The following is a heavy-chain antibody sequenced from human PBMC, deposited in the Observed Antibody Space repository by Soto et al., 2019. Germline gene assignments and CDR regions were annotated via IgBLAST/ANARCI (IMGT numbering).Heavy chain of an antibody. CDR1: GFMFSTNA. J-gene: IGHJ4*02. D-gene: IGHD3-10*01. Sequence: QVQLVESGGGVAQPGRSLRLSCTASGFMFSTNAMHWVRQAPGKGLEWVAVISNDGSNNYHAESVRGRFTISRDNSKNTLFLQMNSLRADDTAVYYCARDHGSGSYDYWGQGTLVTVSS. CDR3: ARDHGSGSYDY. CDR2: ISNDGSNN. V-gene: IGHV3-30-3*01.